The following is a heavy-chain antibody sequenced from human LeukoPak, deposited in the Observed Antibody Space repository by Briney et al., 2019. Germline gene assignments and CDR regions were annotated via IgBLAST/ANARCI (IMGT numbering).Heavy chain of an antibody. D-gene: IGHD5-18*01. CDR2: ISSSGSTI. CDR1: GFTFSSYE. CDR3: AREGTAMVSFDY. J-gene: IGHJ4*02. Sequence: PGGSLRLSSAASGFTFSSYEMNLVRQAPGKGLEWVSYISSSGSTIYYADSVKGRFTISRDNAKNSLYLQMNSLRAEDTAVYYCAREGTAMVSFDYWGQGTLVTVSS. V-gene: IGHV3-48*03.